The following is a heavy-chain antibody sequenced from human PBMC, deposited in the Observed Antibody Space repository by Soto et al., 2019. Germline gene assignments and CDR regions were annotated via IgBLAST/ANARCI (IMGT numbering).Heavy chain of an antibody. V-gene: IGHV4-59*01. CDR1: GGSIRGSY. Sequence: SETLSLTCSVSGGSIRGSYCSWIRQPPEKGLEWIASISYTGSATHNPSLRSRVSVSVDTTENQCSLKLTSVTAADTATYYCATGGGWLQNSNLRGLYFDYWGQGALVTVSS. J-gene: IGHJ4*02. CDR3: ATGGGWLQNSNLRGLYFDY. CDR2: ISYTGSA. D-gene: IGHD3-16*01.